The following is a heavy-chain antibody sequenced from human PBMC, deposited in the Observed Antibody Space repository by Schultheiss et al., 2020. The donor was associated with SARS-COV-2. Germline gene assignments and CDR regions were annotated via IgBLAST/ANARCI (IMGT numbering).Heavy chain of an antibody. V-gene: IGHV3-15*01. Sequence: GGSLRLSCAASGFTFSSYAMRWVRQAPGKGLEWVGRIKSKTDGGTTDYAAPVKGRFTISRDDSKNTLYLQMNSLKTEDTAVYYCTTDRFHAADYWGQGTLVTVSS. CDR2: IKSKTDGGTT. D-gene: IGHD3-10*01. J-gene: IGHJ4*02. CDR1: GFTFSSYA. CDR3: TTDRFHAADY.